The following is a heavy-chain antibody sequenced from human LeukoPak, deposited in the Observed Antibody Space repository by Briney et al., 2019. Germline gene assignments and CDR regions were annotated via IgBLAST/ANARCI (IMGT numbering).Heavy chain of an antibody. V-gene: IGHV5-51*01. CDR3: ARLSRDSSGYYYFDY. Sequence: GESLQISCKGSGYSFTSYWIGWVRQMPGKGLEWMGIIYPGDSDTRYSPSFQGQVTISADKSISTAYLQWSSLKASDTAMYYCARLSRDSSGYYYFDYWGQGTLVTVSS. CDR1: GYSFTSYW. CDR2: IYPGDSDT. D-gene: IGHD3-22*01. J-gene: IGHJ4*02.